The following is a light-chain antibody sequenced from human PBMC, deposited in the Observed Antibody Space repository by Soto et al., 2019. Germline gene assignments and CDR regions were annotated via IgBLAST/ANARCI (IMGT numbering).Light chain of an antibody. V-gene: IGLV1-47*01. CDR1: SSNIESNY. CDR3: AAWDDSLSGWV. J-gene: IGLJ2*01. CDR2: RNS. Sequence: QSVLTQPPSASGTPGQRVTFSCSGSSSNIESNYVYWFQQLPGTAPKLLICRNSQRPSGVPDRFSGSKSGTSASLDISGLRSEYEADYYCAAWDDSLSGWVFGGGTKLTVL.